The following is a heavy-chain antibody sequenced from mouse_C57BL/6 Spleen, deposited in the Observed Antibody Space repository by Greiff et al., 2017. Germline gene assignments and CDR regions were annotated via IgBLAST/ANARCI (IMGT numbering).Heavy chain of an antibody. CDR1: GFTFSDYG. CDR3: ARDHYYGSSYWYFDV. Sequence: EVMLVESGGGLVKPGGSLKLSCAASGFTFSDYGMHWVRQAPEKGLEWVAYISSGSSTFYYADTVKGRFTISRDNAENTLFLQMTSLRSEDTAMYYCARDHYYGSSYWYFDVWGTGTTVTVSS. J-gene: IGHJ1*03. CDR2: ISSGSSTF. D-gene: IGHD1-1*01. V-gene: IGHV5-17*01.